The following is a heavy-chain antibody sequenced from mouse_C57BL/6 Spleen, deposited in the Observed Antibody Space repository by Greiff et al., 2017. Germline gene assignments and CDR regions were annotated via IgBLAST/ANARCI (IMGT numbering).Heavy chain of an antibody. CDR1: GFNIKDYY. J-gene: IGHJ2*01. V-gene: IGHV14-2*01. CDR2: IDPADGET. D-gene: IGHD2-4*01. CDR3: ARSDDYDERNYFDY. Sequence: EVQLQQSGAELVKPGASVKLSCTASGFNIKDYYMHWVKQRTEQGLEWIGRIDPADGETKYAPEFQGKATITAGTSSNTAYLQLSSLSSEDTAVYYCARSDDYDERNYFDYWGQGTTLTVSS.